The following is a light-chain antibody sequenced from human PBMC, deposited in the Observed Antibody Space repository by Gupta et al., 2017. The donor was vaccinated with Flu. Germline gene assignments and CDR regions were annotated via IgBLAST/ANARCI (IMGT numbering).Light chain of an antibody. J-gene: IGLJ1*01. CDR2: DFS. Sequence: QSALTQPPSASGTPGQRVTFSCSGSSSNIGRYTVDWYQQLPGAAPKLLIYDFSDGPSGVPDRFSGSKSGTSASLAISGLQSEDEADYYCAVWDDSLGGHYVFGSGTKVTVL. V-gene: IGLV1-44*01. CDR1: SSNIGRYT. CDR3: AVWDDSLGGHYV.